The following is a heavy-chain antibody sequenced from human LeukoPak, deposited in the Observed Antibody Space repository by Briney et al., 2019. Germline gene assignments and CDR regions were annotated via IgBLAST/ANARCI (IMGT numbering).Heavy chain of an antibody. D-gene: IGHD6-25*01. V-gene: IGHV3-30*02. J-gene: IGHJ3*02. CDR1: GFTFSSYG. CDR2: IRYDGTNK. Sequence: GGSLRLSCAASGFTFSSYGIHWVRQAPGKGLEWVAFIRYDGTNKYYADSVKGRFTISRDNSKNTLSLQMNSLRAEDTAVYYCARGVRRRPDAFDIWGQGTMVTVSS. CDR3: ARGVRRRPDAFDI.